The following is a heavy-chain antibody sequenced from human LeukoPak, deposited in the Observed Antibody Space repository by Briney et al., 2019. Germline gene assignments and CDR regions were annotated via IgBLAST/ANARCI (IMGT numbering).Heavy chain of an antibody. CDR2: INHSGST. D-gene: IGHD6-19*01. CDR1: GGSFSGYY. J-gene: IGHJ6*03. Sequence: SETLSLTCAVYGGSFSGYYWSWIRQPPGKGLEWIGEINHSGSTNYNPSLKSRVTISVDTSKNQFSLKLSSVTAADTAVYYCARGYSSGWYVPHYYYYMDVWGKGTTVTISS. CDR3: ARGYSSGWYVPHYYYYMDV. V-gene: IGHV4-34*01.